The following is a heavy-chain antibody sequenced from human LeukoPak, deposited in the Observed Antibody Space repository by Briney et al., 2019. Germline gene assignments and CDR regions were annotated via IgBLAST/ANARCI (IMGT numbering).Heavy chain of an antibody. CDR3: ARDYGSGSYSIDY. V-gene: IGHV4-59*01. Sequence: SETLSLTYTVSGGSISTYFWSWIRQPPGKGLEWIGYIYYSGSTNYNPSLKSRVTISVDTSKSQFSLKLSSVTAADTAMYYCARDYGSGSYSIDYWGQGTLVTVSS. D-gene: IGHD3-10*01. CDR1: GGSISTYF. CDR2: IYYSGST. J-gene: IGHJ4*02.